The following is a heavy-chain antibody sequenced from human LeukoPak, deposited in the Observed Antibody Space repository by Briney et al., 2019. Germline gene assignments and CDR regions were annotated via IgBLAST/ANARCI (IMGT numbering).Heavy chain of an antibody. CDR2: ISTRGTTT. CDR3: VRDRGTATVRSFDI. CDR1: GITFSNYE. Sequence: GGPLRLSCAASGITFSNYEKKWVRQAPGKGVEWVSYISTRGTTTHYASSVKRLFIISRHNPDNSLYLQMNSLRVEDTALYHCVRDRGTATVRSFDIWGQGTMVTVSS. V-gene: IGHV3-48*03. D-gene: IGHD4-17*01. J-gene: IGHJ3*02.